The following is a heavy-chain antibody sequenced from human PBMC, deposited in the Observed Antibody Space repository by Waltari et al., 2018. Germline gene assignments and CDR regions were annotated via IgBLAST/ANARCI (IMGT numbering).Heavy chain of an antibody. V-gene: IGHV4-34*02. CDR2: INNGGVT. Sequence: QVQLKQWGAGTLKPSDTLSLNCGVYGGSFSAYHWTWVRQSPGKGLEWIGEINNGGVTNYSPSLKSRVTISVDASKNQFSLFVRSVTAADTAVYYCARDLIIPGLYLDYWGQGTLVTVSS. CDR3: ARDLIIPGLYLDY. J-gene: IGHJ4*02. CDR1: GGSFSAYH.